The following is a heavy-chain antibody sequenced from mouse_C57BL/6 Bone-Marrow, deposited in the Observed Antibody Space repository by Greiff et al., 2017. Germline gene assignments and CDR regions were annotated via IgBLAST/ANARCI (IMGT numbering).Heavy chain of an antibody. Sequence: EVKVLESGGDLVKPGGSLKLSCAASGFTFSSYGMPWVRQTPVHSLEWVATISSGGSYTYYPDSVKGRSTISRDNAKNTLYLQMSMLKSEDTAMYYCARRPSGGFAYWGQGTLVTVSA. D-gene: IGHD2-10*02. CDR1: GFTFSSYG. CDR2: ISSGGSYT. CDR3: ARRPSGGFAY. J-gene: IGHJ3*01. V-gene: IGHV5-6*02.